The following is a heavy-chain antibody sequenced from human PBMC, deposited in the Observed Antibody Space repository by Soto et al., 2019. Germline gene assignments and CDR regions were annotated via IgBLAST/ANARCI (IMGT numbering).Heavy chain of an antibody. V-gene: IGHV2-5*01. CDR2: IYWYDDK. J-gene: IGHJ4*02. D-gene: IGHD3-10*01. Sequence: QITLKESGPTLVKPTQTLTLTCTFSGFSLSTSGVGVGWIRQPPGKALEWLALIYWYDDKRYSPSLKSRLTITKDTSKNPVVLTMTNMEPVDTATYYCAYSRYTGSGVDYWGQGTLVTVSS. CDR3: AYSRYTGSGVDY. CDR1: GFSLSTSGVG.